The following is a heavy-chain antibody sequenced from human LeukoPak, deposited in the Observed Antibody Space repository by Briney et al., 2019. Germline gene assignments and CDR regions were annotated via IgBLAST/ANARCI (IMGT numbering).Heavy chain of an antibody. CDR2: ISAFNGNT. V-gene: IGHV1-18*01. D-gene: IGHD6-19*01. CDR1: GYTFSSYD. CDR3: ARGGPSRGSGFYYFDY. Sequence: ASVKVSCKASGYTFSSYDISWVRQAPGQGLEWMGWISAFNGNTNYAQKFQGRVTMTRDTSISTAYMELSRLRSDDTAIYYCARGGPSRGSGFYYFDYWGQGTLVTVSS. J-gene: IGHJ4*02.